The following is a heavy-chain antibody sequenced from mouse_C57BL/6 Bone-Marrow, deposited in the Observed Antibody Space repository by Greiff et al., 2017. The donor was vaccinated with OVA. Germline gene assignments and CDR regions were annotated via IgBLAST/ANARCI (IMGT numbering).Heavy chain of an antibody. D-gene: IGHD2-3*01. V-gene: IGHV1-80*01. CDR2: IYPGDGAT. J-gene: IGHJ2*01. CDR3: ARYDDGYRYFDD. CDR1: GYAFSSYW. Sequence: VQLQQSGAELVKPGASVKISCKASGYAFSSYWMNWVKQRPGKGLEWIGQIYPGDGATNYNGKFKGKATLTADKSSSTAYIQLSSLTSEDSAVYFCARYDDGYRYFDDWGQGTTLTVSS.